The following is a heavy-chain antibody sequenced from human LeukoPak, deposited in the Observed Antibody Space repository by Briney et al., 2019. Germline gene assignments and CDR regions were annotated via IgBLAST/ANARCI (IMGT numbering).Heavy chain of an antibody. D-gene: IGHD2-15*01. CDR3: AKDYGPSYGYCSGGSCYSGYFDY. CDR1: GFTFSDYY. V-gene: IGHV3-30*18. Sequence: GGSLRLSCAASGFTFSDYYMSWIRQAPGKGLEWVAVISYDGSNKYYADSVKGRFTISRDNSKNTLYLQMNSLRVEDTAVYYCAKDYGPSYGYCSGGSCYSGYFDYWGQGTLVTVSS. CDR2: ISYDGSNK. J-gene: IGHJ4*02.